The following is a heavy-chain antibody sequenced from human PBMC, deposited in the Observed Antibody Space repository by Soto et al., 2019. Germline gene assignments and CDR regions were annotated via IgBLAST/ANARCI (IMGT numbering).Heavy chain of an antibody. J-gene: IGHJ4*02. Sequence: GGSLRLSCAASGFTFSSYAMSWVRQAPGKGLKWVSAISGSGGSTYYADSVKGRFTISRDNSKNTLYLQMNSLRAEDTAVYFFAKRLSVYFSGGSCYVAAFDYWGQGTLVTVSS. D-gene: IGHD2-15*01. CDR1: GFTFSSYA. V-gene: IGHV3-23*01. CDR2: ISGSGGST. CDR3: AKRLSVYFSGGSCYVAAFDY.